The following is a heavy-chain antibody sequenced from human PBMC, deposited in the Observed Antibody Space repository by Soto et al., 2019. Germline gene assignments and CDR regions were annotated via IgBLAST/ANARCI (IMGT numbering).Heavy chain of an antibody. Sequence: GGSLRLSCGASGFTFYTYWMNWVRQAPGMGLEWVANIKSDGSEKYYVDSVKGRFTISRDNTKNSMYLQMNSLRVEDTAMYYCASDLRLTGDYYYYGMDVWGQGTTVTVSS. V-gene: IGHV3-7*01. CDR2: IKSDGSEK. CDR3: ASDLRLTGDYYYYGMDV. D-gene: IGHD5-12*01. J-gene: IGHJ6*02. CDR1: GFTFYTYW.